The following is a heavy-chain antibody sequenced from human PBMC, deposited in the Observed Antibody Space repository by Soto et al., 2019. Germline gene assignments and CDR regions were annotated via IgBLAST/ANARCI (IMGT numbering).Heavy chain of an antibody. V-gene: IGHV1-18*01. CDR2: ISAYNGNT. Sequence: ASVTVSCTASGYTFTSYGISWVRQAPGQGLEWMGWISAYNGNTNYAQKLQGRVTMTTDTSTSTAYMELRSLRSGDTAVYYCARVALVRGVIDCFDPWGQGTLVTVSS. D-gene: IGHD3-10*01. CDR3: ARVALVRGVIDCFDP. CDR1: GYTFTSYG. J-gene: IGHJ5*02.